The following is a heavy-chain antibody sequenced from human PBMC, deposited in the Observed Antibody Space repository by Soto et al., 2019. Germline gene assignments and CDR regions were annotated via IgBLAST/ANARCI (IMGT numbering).Heavy chain of an antibody. J-gene: IGHJ2*01. D-gene: IGHD2-21*02. CDR2: IIPIFGTA. Sequence: QVQLVQSGAEVKKPGSSVKVSCKASGGTFSSYAISWVRQAPGQGLEWMGGIIPIFGTANYAQKFQGRVTTTADGSXXTXYXVLSSLRSEDTAVYYCARGQYCGGDCSHPATWYFDLWGRGTLVTVSS. CDR3: ARGQYCGGDCSHPATWYFDL. V-gene: IGHV1-69*12. CDR1: GGTFSSYA.